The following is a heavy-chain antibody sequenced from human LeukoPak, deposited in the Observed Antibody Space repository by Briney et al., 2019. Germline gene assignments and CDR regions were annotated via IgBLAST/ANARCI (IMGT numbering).Heavy chain of an antibody. CDR2: IYYSGST. V-gene: IGHV4-30-4*01. D-gene: IGHD3-3*01. CDR1: GGSISSGDYY. J-gene: IGHJ3*02. CDR3: ARENPAYYDFWSGSYAFDI. Sequence: SETLSLTCTVSGGSISSGDYYWSWIRQPPGKGLEWIGYIYYSGSTYYNPSLKSRVTISVDTSKNQFSLKLSSVTAADTAVYYCARENPAYYDFWSGSYAFDIWGQGTMVTVSS.